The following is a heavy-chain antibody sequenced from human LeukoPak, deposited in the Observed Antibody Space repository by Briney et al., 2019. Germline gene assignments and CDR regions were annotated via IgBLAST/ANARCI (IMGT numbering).Heavy chain of an antibody. CDR3: VRVGSPGYCSSTSCFQDY. J-gene: IGHJ4*02. CDR2: ISQDGSDG. CDR1: GLTFSSHA. D-gene: IGHD2-2*01. Sequence: GGSLRLSCAASGLTFSSHAMHWVRQAPGKGLEWVAVISQDGSDGHYTDSVKGRFTISRDNSRNTLYLQMNSLRAEDTAVYYCVRVGSPGYCSSTSCFQDYWGQGTLVTVSS. V-gene: IGHV3-30-3*01.